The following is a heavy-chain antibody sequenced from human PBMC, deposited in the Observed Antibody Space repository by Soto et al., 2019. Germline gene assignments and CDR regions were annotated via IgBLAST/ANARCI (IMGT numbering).Heavy chain of an antibody. Sequence: LRLSCAASGFTFSSYAMSWVRQAPGKGLEWVSAISGSGGSTYYADSVKGRFTISRDNSKNTLYLQMNSLRAEDTAVYYCAKGPLYGDYHYYYGMDVWGQGTTVTVSS. V-gene: IGHV3-23*01. CDR3: AKGPLYGDYHYYYGMDV. D-gene: IGHD4-17*01. J-gene: IGHJ6*02. CDR2: ISGSGGST. CDR1: GFTFSSYA.